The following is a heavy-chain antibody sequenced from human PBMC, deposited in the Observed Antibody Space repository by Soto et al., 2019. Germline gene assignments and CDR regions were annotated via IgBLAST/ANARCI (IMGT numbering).Heavy chain of an antibody. CDR3: ARPLGAANYYYGMDV. CDR2: IYYSGST. V-gene: IGHV4-39*01. CDR1: GGSISSSSYY. D-gene: IGHD1-26*01. Sequence: QLQLQESGPGLVKPSETLSLTCTVSGGSISSSSYYWGWIRQPPGKGLEWIGSIYYSGSTYYNPSLKSRVTISVDTSKNPSSLKLSAVTAADTAVYYCARPLGAANYYYGMDVWGQGTTVTVSS. J-gene: IGHJ6*02.